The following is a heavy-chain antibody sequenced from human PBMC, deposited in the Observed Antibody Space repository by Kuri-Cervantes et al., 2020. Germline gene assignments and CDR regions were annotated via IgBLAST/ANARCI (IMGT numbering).Heavy chain of an antibody. V-gene: IGHV3-33*01. CDR1: GFTFSSYG. CDR2: IWYDGSNK. CDR3: ARGPYFGSGSQMVDV. J-gene: IGHJ6*02. D-gene: IGHD3-10*01. Sequence: GESLKISCAASGFTFSSYGMHWVRQAPGKGLEWVAVIWYDGSNKYYADSVKGRFTISRDNSKNTLYLQMNSLRVEDTAVYYCARGPYFGSGSQMVDVWGQGTTVTVSS.